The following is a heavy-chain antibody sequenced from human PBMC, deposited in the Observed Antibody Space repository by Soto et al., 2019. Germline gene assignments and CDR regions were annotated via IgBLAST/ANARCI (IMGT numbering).Heavy chain of an antibody. CDR3: ARDPGPGSGSYWGEDYYYYGMDV. CDR1: GGSISSYY. CDR2: IYYSGST. J-gene: IGHJ6*02. D-gene: IGHD3-10*01. Sequence: SETLSLTCTVSGGSISSYYWSWIRQPPGKGLEWIGYIYYSGSTNYNPSLKSRVTISVDTSKNQFSLKLSSVTAADTAVYYCARDPGPGSGSYWGEDYYYYGMDVWGQGTTVTVSS. V-gene: IGHV4-59*01.